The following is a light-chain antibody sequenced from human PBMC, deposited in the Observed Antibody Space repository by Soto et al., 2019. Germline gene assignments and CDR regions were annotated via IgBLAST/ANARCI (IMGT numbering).Light chain of an antibody. J-gene: IGKJ4*01. Sequence: EIVWTQSPATLCLSPGERATLSCRASQSVSSYLAWYQQKPGQAPSLLIYDASNRATGIPARFSGSGSGTDFTLTISSLEPEDFAVYYCQQFSSYPLTFGGGTKVDIK. CDR2: DAS. CDR3: QQFSSYPLT. V-gene: IGKV3-11*01. CDR1: QSVSSY.